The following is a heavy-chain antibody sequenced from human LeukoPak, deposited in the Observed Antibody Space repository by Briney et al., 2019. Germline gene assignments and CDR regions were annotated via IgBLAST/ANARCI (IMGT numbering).Heavy chain of an antibody. CDR3: STDIYYYVSGNYGDAFDI. J-gene: IGHJ3*02. Sequence: GGSLRLSCAASGFTFSNAWMTWVRQAPGKGLEWVGHIKRKIDGGTTDYAAPVKGRFTISRDDSKNTLYLQMHSLSTEDTAVYYCSTDIYYYVSGNYGDAFDIWGQGTMVTVSS. D-gene: IGHD3-10*01. V-gene: IGHV3-15*01. CDR1: GFTFSNAW. CDR2: IKRKIDGGTT.